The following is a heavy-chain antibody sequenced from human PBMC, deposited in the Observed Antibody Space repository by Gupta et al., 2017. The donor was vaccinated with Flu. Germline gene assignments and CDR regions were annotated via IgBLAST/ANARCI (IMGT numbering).Heavy chain of an antibody. CDR2: ISGSGDTT. Sequence: PGKGLDWVSAISGSGDTTYYADSVKGRFTITRDNSKNTVYLQMNSLKVDDTAVYYCAKEGSGAVVPAAIGDYWGQGTLVTVSS. J-gene: IGHJ4*02. D-gene: IGHD2-2*02. V-gene: IGHV3-23*01. CDR3: AKEGSGAVVPAAIGDY.